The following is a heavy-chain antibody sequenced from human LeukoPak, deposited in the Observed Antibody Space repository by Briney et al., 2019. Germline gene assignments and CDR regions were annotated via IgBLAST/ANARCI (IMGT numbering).Heavy chain of an antibody. CDR3: ARLHYDSSGHYFDY. V-gene: IGHV4-39*07. D-gene: IGHD3-22*01. J-gene: IGHJ4*02. Sequence: SETLSLTCTVSGGSISSSSYYWGWIRQPPGKGLEWIGSIYYSGSTYYNPSLKSRVTISVDTSKNQFSLKLSSVTAADTAMYYCARLHYDSSGHYFDYWGQGTLVTVST. CDR1: GGSISSSSYY. CDR2: IYYSGST.